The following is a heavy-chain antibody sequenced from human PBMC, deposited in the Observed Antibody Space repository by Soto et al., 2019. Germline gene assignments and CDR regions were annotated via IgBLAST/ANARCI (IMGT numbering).Heavy chain of an antibody. D-gene: IGHD6-19*01. V-gene: IGHV1-69*12. Sequence: QVQLVQSGAEVKKPGSSVKVSCKASGGTFSSYAISWVRQVPGQGLEWMGGLIPIFGTANYAQKFQGRVTIPADESTSTAYMELSSLRSEDTAVYYCARGESWVAVSDNWGQGTLVTVSS. CDR1: GGTFSSYA. CDR3: ARGESWVAVSDN. J-gene: IGHJ4*02. CDR2: LIPIFGTA.